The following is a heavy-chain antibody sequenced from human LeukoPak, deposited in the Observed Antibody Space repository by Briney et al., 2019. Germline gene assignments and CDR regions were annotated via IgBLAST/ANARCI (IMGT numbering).Heavy chain of an antibody. CDR3: ARVKGTYCTSTTCQPAFDI. D-gene: IGHD2-2*01. CDR1: GFTFSNYY. J-gene: IGHJ3*02. V-gene: IGHV3-11*05. CDR2: ITSGSTYT. Sequence: GGSLRLSCAASGFTFSNYYMSWIRQAPGKGLEWVSYITSGSTYTNYADSVKGRFTISRDNSKNSLYLQMNSLSAEATAVYYCARVKGTYCTSTTCQPAFDIWGQGTMVTVSS.